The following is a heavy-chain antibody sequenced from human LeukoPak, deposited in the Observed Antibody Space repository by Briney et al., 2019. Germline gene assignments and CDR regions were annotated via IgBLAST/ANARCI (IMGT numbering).Heavy chain of an antibody. Sequence: PGGSLRLSCAASGDTFSSYGMHWARQAPGKGLEWVAFIRYDESKEYYADSVKGRFSISRDNSKNTLYLQMNSLRLEDTAVYHCAKDYLVEAQRVYYFDYWGQGTLVTVSS. V-gene: IGHV3-30*02. CDR1: GDTFSSYG. D-gene: IGHD1-26*01. CDR3: AKDYLVEAQRVYYFDY. J-gene: IGHJ4*02. CDR2: IRYDESKE.